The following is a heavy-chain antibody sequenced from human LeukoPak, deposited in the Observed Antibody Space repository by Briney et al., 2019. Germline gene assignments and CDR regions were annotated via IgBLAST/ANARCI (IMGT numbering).Heavy chain of an antibody. Sequence: ASVKVSCKASGYTFTSYAMHWVRQAPGQRLEWMGWINAGNGNTKYSQEFQGRVTITRDTSASTAYMELSSLRSEDMAVYYCARDGAQYYYDSSGYYKRAPYYYYYMDVWGKGTTVTVSS. D-gene: IGHD3-22*01. V-gene: IGHV1-3*03. CDR2: INAGNGNT. CDR3: ARDGAQYYYDSSGYYKRAPYYYYYMDV. CDR1: GYTFTSYA. J-gene: IGHJ6*03.